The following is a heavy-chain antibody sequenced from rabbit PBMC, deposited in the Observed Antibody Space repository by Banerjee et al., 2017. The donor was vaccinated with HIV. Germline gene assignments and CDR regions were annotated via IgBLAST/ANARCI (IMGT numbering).Heavy chain of an antibody. D-gene: IGHD1-1*01. Sequence: QEQLVESGGGLVQPEGSLTLTCTASGFSFSSQYYMCWVRQAPGKGLEWIGCIYSGSSGSTYYASWAKGRFTISKTSSTTVTLQMTSLTAADTATYFCARETTSGYYKLWGQGTLVTVS. CDR1: GFSFSSQYY. V-gene: IGHV1S45*01. CDR3: ARETTSGYYKL. J-gene: IGHJ4*01. CDR2: IYSGSSGST.